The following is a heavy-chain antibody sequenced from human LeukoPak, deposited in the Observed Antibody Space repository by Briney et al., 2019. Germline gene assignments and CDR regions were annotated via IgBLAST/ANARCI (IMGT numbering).Heavy chain of an antibody. CDR1: GGTFSSYA. CDR2: IVPIFGTA. J-gene: IGHJ4*02. V-gene: IGHV1-69*13. D-gene: IGHD3-3*01. Sequence: AASVKVSCKASGGTFSSYAISWVRQAPGQGLEWMGGIVPIFGTANYAQKFQGRVTITADESTSTAYMELSSLRSEDTAVYYCARDSRLGYDFWSGYSDYWGQGTLVTVSS. CDR3: ARDSRLGYDFWSGYSDY.